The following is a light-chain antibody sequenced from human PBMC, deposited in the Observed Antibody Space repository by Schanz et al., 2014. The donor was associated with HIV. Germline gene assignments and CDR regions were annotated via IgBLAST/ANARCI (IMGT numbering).Light chain of an antibody. CDR1: SGSVSTSSY. J-gene: IGLJ3*02. Sequence: QAVVTQEPSFSVSPGGTVTLTCGLSSGSVSTSSYPTWYRQTPGQPPRTPIYNTDTRSSGVPDRFSGSILGDKAALTITGAQADDESEYYCVLYMGSDIDWVFGGGTKLTV. V-gene: IGLV8-61*01. CDR3: VLYMGSDIDWV. CDR2: NTD.